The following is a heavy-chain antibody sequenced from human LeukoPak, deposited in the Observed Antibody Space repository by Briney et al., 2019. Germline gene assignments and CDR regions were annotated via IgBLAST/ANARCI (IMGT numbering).Heavy chain of an antibody. Sequence: VASVKVSCKASGYTFTGYYMHWVRQAHGQGLEWMGWINPNSGGTNYAQKFQGWVTMTRDTSISTAYMELSRLRSEDTAVYYCARALVGAAADYWGQGTLVTVSS. V-gene: IGHV1-2*04. CDR3: ARALVGAAADY. CDR2: INPNSGGT. D-gene: IGHD1-26*01. CDR1: GYTFTGYY. J-gene: IGHJ4*02.